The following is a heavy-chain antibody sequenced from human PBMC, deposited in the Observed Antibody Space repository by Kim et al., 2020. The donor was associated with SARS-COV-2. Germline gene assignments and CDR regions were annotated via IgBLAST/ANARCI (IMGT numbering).Heavy chain of an antibody. CDR3: AKDTWDGYYDSSGYYYLDY. Sequence: GGSLRLFCAASGFTFDDYAMHWVRQAPGKGLEWVSGISWNSGSIGYADSVKGRFTISRDNAKNSLYLQMNSLRAEDTALYYCAKDTWDGYYDSSGYYYLDYWGQGTLVTVSS. CDR2: ISWNSGSI. D-gene: IGHD3-22*01. CDR1: GFTFDDYA. J-gene: IGHJ4*02. V-gene: IGHV3-9*01.